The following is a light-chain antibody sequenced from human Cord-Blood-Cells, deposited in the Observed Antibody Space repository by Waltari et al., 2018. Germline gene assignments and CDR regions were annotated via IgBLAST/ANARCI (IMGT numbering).Light chain of an antibody. Sequence: QPVLTHSSSASASLGSSVKLTCTLSSGHSSYIIAWHQQQPGKAPRYLMKLEGSGSNNKGSGVPDRFSGSSSGADRYLTSSNLRSEEEADYYCETWDSNTWVFGGGTKLTVL. CDR2: LEGSGSN. CDR1: SGHSSYI. CDR3: ETWDSNTWV. J-gene: IGLJ3*02. V-gene: IGLV4-60*03.